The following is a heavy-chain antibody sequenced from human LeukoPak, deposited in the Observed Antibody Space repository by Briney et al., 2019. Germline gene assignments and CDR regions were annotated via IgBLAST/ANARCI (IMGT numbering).Heavy chain of an antibody. D-gene: IGHD1-26*01. CDR1: GGSFSGYY. CDR2: INHSGST. V-gene: IGHV4-34*01. Sequence: SGTLSLTCAVYGGSFSGYYWSWIRQPPGKGLEWIGEINHSGSTNYNPSLKSRVTISVDTSKNQFSLKLSSVTAADTAVYYCARGHSGSYSRYYYYGMDVWGQGTTVTVSS. J-gene: IGHJ6*02. CDR3: ARGHSGSYSRYYYYGMDV.